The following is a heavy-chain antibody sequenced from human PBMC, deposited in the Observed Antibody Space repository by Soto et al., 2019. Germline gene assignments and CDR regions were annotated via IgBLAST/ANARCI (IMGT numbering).Heavy chain of an antibody. Sequence: QLQLQESGPGLVKPSETLSLSCTVSGGSITSSSYWGWIRQPPGKGLEWIGSIYSTGNTYYNPSLKGRVTISADTSKNQLSLTLSSVTAADTAVYYCRSSSRYSTDVWGQGTTVYVSS. V-gene: IGHV4-39*01. CDR1: GGSITSSSY. J-gene: IGHJ6*02. D-gene: IGHD6-13*01. CDR3: RSSSRYSTDV. CDR2: IYSTGNT.